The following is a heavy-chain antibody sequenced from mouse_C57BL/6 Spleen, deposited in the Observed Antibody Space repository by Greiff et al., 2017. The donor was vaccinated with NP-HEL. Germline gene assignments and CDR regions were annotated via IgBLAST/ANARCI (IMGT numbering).Heavy chain of an antibody. J-gene: IGHJ4*01. V-gene: IGHV1-42*01. CDR2: INPSTGGT. Sequence: VQLQQSGPELVKPGASVKLSCKASGYSFTGYYMNWVKQSPEKSLEWIGEINPSTGGTTYTQKFKAKATLTVDKSSSTAYMQLKSLTAEDSAVYYCARRDGYYGGAMDYWGQGTSVTVSS. CDR3: ARRDGYYGGAMDY. CDR1: GYSFTGYY. D-gene: IGHD2-3*01.